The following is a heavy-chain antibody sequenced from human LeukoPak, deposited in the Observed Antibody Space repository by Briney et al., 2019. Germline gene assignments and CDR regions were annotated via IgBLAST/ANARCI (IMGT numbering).Heavy chain of an antibody. Sequence: ASVKVSCKASGYTFTGYYMHWVRQAPGQGLEWMGWINPNSGGTNYAQKFQGRVTMTRDTSISTAYMELSRLRSDDTAVYYCARDHPLIVGYYYDSSGYYGFDYWGQGTLVTVSS. CDR2: INPNSGGT. D-gene: IGHD3-22*01. J-gene: IGHJ4*02. CDR1: GYTFTGYY. V-gene: IGHV1-2*02. CDR3: ARDHPLIVGYYYDSSGYYGFDY.